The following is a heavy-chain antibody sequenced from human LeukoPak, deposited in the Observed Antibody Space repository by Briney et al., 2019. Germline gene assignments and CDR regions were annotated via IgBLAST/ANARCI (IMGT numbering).Heavy chain of an antibody. J-gene: IGHJ4*02. D-gene: IGHD3-22*01. CDR3: ARHSSRGYYKTSPLDY. CDR1: GFTFSSYG. V-gene: IGHV4-59*08. Sequence: GSLGLSCAASGFTFSSYGMSWVRQAPGKGLEWIGRIYTSGSTNYNPSLKSRVTISVDTSKNQFSLKLSSVTAADTAVYYCARHSSRGYYKTSPLDYWGQGTLVTVSS. CDR2: IYTSGST.